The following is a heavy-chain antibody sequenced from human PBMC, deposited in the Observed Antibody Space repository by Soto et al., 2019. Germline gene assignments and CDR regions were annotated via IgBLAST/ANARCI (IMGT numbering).Heavy chain of an antibody. CDR2: IFHSGST. J-gene: IGHJ6*02. CDR3: ARDRYYGSGTYYNFYSGMDA. Sequence: PSQTLSLTCTFSVGSIISGDYYWTWVRQPPGKGLEWIGNIFHSGSTYYTPSLQSRVTISLDTSKNHFSLKLSSVTPADTAVYYCARDRYYGSGTYYNFYSGMDAWGQGTTVTV. D-gene: IGHD3-10*01. CDR1: VGSIISGDYY. V-gene: IGHV4-30-4*01.